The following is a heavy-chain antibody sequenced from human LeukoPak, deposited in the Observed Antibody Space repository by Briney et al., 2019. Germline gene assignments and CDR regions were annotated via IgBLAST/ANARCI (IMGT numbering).Heavy chain of an antibody. CDR1: GYTFGIYG. V-gene: IGHV1-18*01. J-gene: IGHJ5*02. Sequence: VASVKVSCKDSGYTFGIYGISWVRQAPGQGLEWMAWISPYDGDTNYAQKFEGRVTMTTETSTNTAYMELRSLRSDDTAIYYCARDYCARGGDCYKEDLFDPWGQGTLVTVSA. D-gene: IGHD2-21*02. CDR2: ISPYDGDT. CDR3: ARDYCARGGDCYKEDLFDP.